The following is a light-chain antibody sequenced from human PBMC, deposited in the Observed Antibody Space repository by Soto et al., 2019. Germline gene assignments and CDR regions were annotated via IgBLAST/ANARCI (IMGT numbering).Light chain of an antibody. V-gene: IGKV3-15*01. CDR3: HQYKGIPAYT. CDR1: PSVNGN. J-gene: IGKJ1*01. CDR2: DVS. Sequence: EVVVTQSPATLSVSPGERATLSCRASPSVNGNLAWYQQKPGQTPRLLLYDVSTRANGVPARFSGRGSGAALPDTLGRVHAEDFAQYSCHQYKGIPAYTFGQGTRVEIQ.